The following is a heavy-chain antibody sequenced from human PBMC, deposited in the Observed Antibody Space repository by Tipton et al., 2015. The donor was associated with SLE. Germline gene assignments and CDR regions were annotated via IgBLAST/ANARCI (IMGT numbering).Heavy chain of an antibody. J-gene: IGHJ1*01. V-gene: IGHV4-39*07. Sequence: TLSLTCTVSGGSISSSSYYWSWIRQPPGKGLEWIGEINHSGSTNYNPSLKSRVAISVDTSKNQFSLKLSSVTAADTAVYYCARDQGSSSGIQHWGQGTLVTVSS. CDR1: GGSISSSSYY. CDR3: ARDQGSSSGIQH. D-gene: IGHD6-13*01. CDR2: INHSGST.